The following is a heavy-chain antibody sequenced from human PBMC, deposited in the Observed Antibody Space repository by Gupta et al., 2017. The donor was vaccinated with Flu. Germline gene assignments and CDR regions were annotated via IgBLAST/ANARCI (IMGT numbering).Heavy chain of an antibody. J-gene: IGHJ5*02. CDR2: TSYEATLG. D-gene: IGHD3-3*01. CDR3: AKEIMEWLSFGNNWFDP. V-gene: IGHV3-30*18. Sequence: PGKELEWVALTSYEATLGQHADAVKGRFNISRENSKNTLYLQMNSVRPDETAVYYCAKEIMEWLSFGNNWFDPRGQGTLVTVSS.